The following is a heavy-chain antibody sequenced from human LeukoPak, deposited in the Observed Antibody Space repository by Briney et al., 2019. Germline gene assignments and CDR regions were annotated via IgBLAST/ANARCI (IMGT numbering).Heavy chain of an antibody. V-gene: IGHV3-30-3*01. CDR1: GFTLGSYA. CDR2: ISYDGSNK. Sequence: GGSLRLSCAASGFTLGSYAMHWVRQAPGKGLEWVAVISYDGSNKYYADSVKGRFTISRDNSKNTLYLQMNSLRAEDTAVYYCARVIAVAGNPSDYWGQGTLVTVSS. CDR3: ARVIAVAGNPSDY. J-gene: IGHJ4*02. D-gene: IGHD6-19*01.